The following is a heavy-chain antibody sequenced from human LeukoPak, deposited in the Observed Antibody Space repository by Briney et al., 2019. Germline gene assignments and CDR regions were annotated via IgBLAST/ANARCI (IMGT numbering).Heavy chain of an antibody. CDR3: ARVAAAGIFPYYYYYMDV. CDR2: IHYSGST. J-gene: IGHJ6*03. CDR1: AGAITSYY. D-gene: IGHD6-13*01. Sequence: SETLSVTCTGPAGAITSYYWSWILQPPGKGLQWLGYIHYSGSTNSNPSLKSRVTISVGTSKNQFSLKLSSVTAADTAVYYCARVAAAGIFPYYYYYMDVWGKGTTVTVSS. V-gene: IGHV4-59*01.